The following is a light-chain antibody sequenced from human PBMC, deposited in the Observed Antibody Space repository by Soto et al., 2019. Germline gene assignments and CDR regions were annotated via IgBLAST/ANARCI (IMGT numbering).Light chain of an antibody. CDR1: QSVSSY. Sequence: EIVLTQSPATLSLSPGERATLSCRASQSVSSYLAWYQQKPGQAPRLLIYDASIRATGIPDRFTGSGSGTDFTLTISRLEPEDFAVYYCQQYNNWPLLTFGGGTKVDIK. J-gene: IGKJ4*01. V-gene: IGKV3-11*01. CDR2: DAS. CDR3: QQYNNWPLLT.